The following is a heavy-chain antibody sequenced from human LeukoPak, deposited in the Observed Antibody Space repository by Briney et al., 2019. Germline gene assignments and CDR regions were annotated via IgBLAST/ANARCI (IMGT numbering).Heavy chain of an antibody. V-gene: IGHV3-33*01. Sequence: GGSLRLSCAASGFIFNNYGMHWVRQAPGKGLEWVAVIWFDGSNQYHADAVKGRFTISRDNSKNTLYLQMSSLRAEDTALYYCARDDFAGDSSGYIDYWGQGTLVTVSS. CDR3: ARDDFAGDSSGYIDY. J-gene: IGHJ4*02. CDR2: IWFDGSNQ. D-gene: IGHD3-22*01. CDR1: GFIFNNYG.